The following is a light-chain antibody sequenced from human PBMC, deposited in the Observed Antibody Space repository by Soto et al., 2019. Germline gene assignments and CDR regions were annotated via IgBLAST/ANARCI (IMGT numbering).Light chain of an antibody. Sequence: EIVLTQFPDTLSLSPGERATLSCRASQSVSSSSLAWYQQKRGQAPRLLIHGASSRATGIPDRFSGSGSGTDFTLTISRLEHEDFEVYYCQQYGSSPRTLGQGTKVDIK. CDR2: GAS. CDR1: QSVSSSS. J-gene: IGKJ1*01. CDR3: QQYGSSPRT. V-gene: IGKV3-20*01.